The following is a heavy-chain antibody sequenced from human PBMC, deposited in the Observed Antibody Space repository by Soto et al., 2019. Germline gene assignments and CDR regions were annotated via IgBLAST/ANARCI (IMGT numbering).Heavy chain of an antibody. CDR2: IYYSGST. V-gene: IGHV4-39*01. Sequence: SETLSLTCTVSGGSISSSSYYWGWIRQPPGKGLEWIGSIYYSGSTYYNPSLKSRVTISVDTSKNQFSLKLSSVTAADTAVYYCARSRYNWNDSYFDYWGQGTLVTVSS. J-gene: IGHJ4*02. CDR1: GGSISSSSYY. CDR3: ARSRYNWNDSYFDY. D-gene: IGHD1-20*01.